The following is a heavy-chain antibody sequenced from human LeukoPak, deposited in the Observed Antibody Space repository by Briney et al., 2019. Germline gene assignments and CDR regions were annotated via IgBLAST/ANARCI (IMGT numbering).Heavy chain of an antibody. Sequence: GASVKVSCKATGYSFITDGISWVRQAPGQGLEWMGGIIPIFGTANYAQKFQGRVTITADESTSTAYMELSSLRSEDTAVYYCARVSSSSPSSTSCYAGGCDYWGQGTLVTVSS. CDR2: IIPIFGTA. CDR3: ARVSSSSPSSTSCYAGGCDY. D-gene: IGHD2-2*01. J-gene: IGHJ4*02. CDR1: GYSFITDG. V-gene: IGHV1-69*13.